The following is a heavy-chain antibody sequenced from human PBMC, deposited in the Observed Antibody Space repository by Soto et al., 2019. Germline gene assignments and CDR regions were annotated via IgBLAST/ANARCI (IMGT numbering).Heavy chain of an antibody. CDR3: ATCTVTKGYEY. CDR1: GGSISSSNW. V-gene: IGHV4-4*02. D-gene: IGHD4-17*01. CDR2: IYHSGST. Sequence: SETLSLTCAVSGGSISSSNWWSWVRQPPGKGLEWIGEIYHSGSTNYNPSLKSRVTISVDKSKNQFSLKLSSVTAADTVVYYCATCTVTKGYEYWGQGTLVTVSS. J-gene: IGHJ4*02.